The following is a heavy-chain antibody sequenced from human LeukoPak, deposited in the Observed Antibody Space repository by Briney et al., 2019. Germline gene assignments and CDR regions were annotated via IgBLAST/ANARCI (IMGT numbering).Heavy chain of an antibody. CDR3: ARALEKYYDYVWGSYSSWFDP. Sequence: SETLSLTCAVYGGSFSGYYWSWNRQPPGKGLEWIGEINHSGSTNYNPSLKSRVTISVDTSKNQFSLKLSSVTAADTAVYYCARALEKYYDYVWGSYSSWFDPWGQGTLVTVSS. J-gene: IGHJ5*02. CDR1: GGSFSGYY. V-gene: IGHV4-34*01. D-gene: IGHD3-16*01. CDR2: INHSGST.